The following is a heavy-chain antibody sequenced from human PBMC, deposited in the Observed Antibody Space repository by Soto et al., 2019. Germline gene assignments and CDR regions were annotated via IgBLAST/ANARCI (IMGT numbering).Heavy chain of an antibody. CDR3: ARHPTMVRGALGY. Sequence: EVQLVESGGGLVQPGGSLRLSCAASGFTFSTYWMSWVRQAPGKGLERVANIKQDGSEKYYVDSVKARFTISRDNAKNSLYLQMNSLRAEDTAVYYCARHPTMVRGALGYWGQGTLVTVSS. V-gene: IGHV3-7*01. CDR2: IKQDGSEK. J-gene: IGHJ4*02. D-gene: IGHD3-10*01. CDR1: GFTFSTYW.